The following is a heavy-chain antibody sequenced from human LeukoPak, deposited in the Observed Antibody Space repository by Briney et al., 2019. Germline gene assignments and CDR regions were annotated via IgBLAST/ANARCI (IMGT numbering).Heavy chain of an antibody. D-gene: IGHD5-18*01. CDR2: ISSRSTYI. V-gene: IGHV3-21*01. CDR1: GFTFSSYS. J-gene: IGHJ4*02. Sequence: GGSLRLSCAASGFTFSSYSVNWVRQAPGKGLEWVSSISSRSTYIYYADSVKGRFTISRDNAKNSLYLQMNSLSAEDTAVYYCARGDSYGPLDYWGQGTLVTVSS. CDR3: ARGDSYGPLDY.